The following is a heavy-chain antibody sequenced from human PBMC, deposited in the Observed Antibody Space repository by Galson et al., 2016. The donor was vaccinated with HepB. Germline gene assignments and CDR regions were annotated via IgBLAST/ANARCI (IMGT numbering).Heavy chain of an antibody. D-gene: IGHD5-24*01. J-gene: IGHJ6*02. CDR3: ARDRETSTNYYGMDV. CDR1: GGSIRSSNW. V-gene: IGHV4-4*02. Sequence: TLSLTCAVSGGSIRSSNWWSWVRQPPGKGLEWIGEIYHSGSTNYNPSLKSRVTISLDKSKNQFSLKLSSVTAADTAVYYCARDRETSTNYYGMDVWGQGTTVTVSS. CDR2: IYHSGST.